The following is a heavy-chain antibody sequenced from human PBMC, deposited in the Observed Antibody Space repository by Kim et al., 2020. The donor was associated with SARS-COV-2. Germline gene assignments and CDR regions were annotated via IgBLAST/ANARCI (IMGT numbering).Heavy chain of an antibody. D-gene: IGHD3-10*01. J-gene: IGHJ6*02. CDR3: AREDIWFGGLLWSLFGGMDL. V-gene: IGHV3-48*02. Sequence: GGSLRLSCAASGFTFSSYSMNWVRQAPGKGLEWVSYISSSSSTIYYADSVKGRFTISRDNAKNSLYLQMNSLRDEDTAVYYCAREDIWFGGLLWSLFGGMDLWGQETTVTVSS. CDR2: ISSSSSTI. CDR1: GFTFSSYS.